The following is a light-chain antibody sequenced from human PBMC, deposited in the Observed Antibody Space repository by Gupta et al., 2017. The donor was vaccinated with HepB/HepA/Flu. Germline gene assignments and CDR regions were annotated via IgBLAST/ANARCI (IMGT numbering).Light chain of an antibody. J-gene: IGKJ4*01. CDR3: QQRSNWLT. Sequence: EIVLTQSPATLSLSPGDRATLSCRASQSVGSYLAWYQQKPGQAPRLLIYEASNRATGIPARFSGSGSGTDFTLTISSLEPEDFAVYYCQQRSNWLTFGGGTKVEIK. CDR2: EAS. CDR1: QSVGSY. V-gene: IGKV3-11*01.